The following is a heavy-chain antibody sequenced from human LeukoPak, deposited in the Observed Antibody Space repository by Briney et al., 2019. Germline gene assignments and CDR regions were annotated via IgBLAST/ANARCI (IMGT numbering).Heavy chain of an antibody. V-gene: IGHV3-9*01. J-gene: IGHJ4*02. CDR1: GLTFDDYA. Sequence: GGSLRLSCAASGLTFDDYAMHWVRQAPGKGLEWVSGISWNSGSIGYADSVKGRFTISRDNAKNSLYLQMNSLRAEDTAVYYCARGNIKAAASRVFTYFDYWGQGTLVTVSS. CDR3: ARGNIKAAASRVFTYFDY. D-gene: IGHD6-13*01. CDR2: ISWNSGSI.